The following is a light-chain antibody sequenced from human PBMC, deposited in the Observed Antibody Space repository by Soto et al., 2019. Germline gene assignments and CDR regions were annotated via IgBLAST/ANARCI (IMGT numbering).Light chain of an antibody. V-gene: IGKV3-20*01. CDR2: ATS. CDR3: QQYGSSPIT. Sequence: TVLTQSPGTLSLSPGERATLSCRASQSVSSIYLAWYQQKPGQAPSLLIYATSSRATGIPDRFSGSGSGTDFSLTISRLEPEDFAVYYCQQYGSSPITFGQGTRLEIK. CDR1: QSVSSIY. J-gene: IGKJ5*01.